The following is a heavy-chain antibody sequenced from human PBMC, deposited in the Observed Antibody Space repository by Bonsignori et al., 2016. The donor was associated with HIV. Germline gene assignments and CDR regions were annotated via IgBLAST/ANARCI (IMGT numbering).Heavy chain of an antibody. D-gene: IGHD3/OR15-3a*01. V-gene: IGHV3-72*01. CDR1: GFSVSDHY. J-gene: IGHJ6*03. CDR2: LRNRANGDTT. Sequence: EVQLVESGGGLVRPGGSLRLSCAVSGFSVSDHYMDWVRQAPGKGLEWVGRLRNRANGDTTEYAASVTGRFRVSRDNSKNSLYLQMDSLQIDDTAVYYCARAESDPVDWYMD. CDR3: ARAESDPVDWYMD.